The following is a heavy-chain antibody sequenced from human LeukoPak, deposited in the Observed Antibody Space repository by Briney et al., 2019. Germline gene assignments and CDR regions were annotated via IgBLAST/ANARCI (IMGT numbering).Heavy chain of an antibody. CDR2: IYTSGST. J-gene: IGHJ6*03. D-gene: IGHD4-11*01. Sequence: PSETLSLTCTVSDGSISSYYWSWIRQPPGKGLEWIGYIYTSGSTNYNPSLKSRVTISVDTSKNQFSLKLSSVTAADTAVYYCARQHTVKGSYYYYYMDVWGKGTTVTVSS. V-gene: IGHV4-4*09. CDR1: DGSISSYY. CDR3: ARQHTVKGSYYYYYMDV.